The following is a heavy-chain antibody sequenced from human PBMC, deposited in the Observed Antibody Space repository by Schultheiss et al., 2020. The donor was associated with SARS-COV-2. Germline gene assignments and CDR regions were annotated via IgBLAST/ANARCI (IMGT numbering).Heavy chain of an antibody. Sequence: SETLSLTCAVYGESLRNFYWSWIRQAPGKGLEWIGRIYTSGSTNYNPSLKSRVTISVDTSKNQFSLKLSSVTAADTAVYYCARAGYSSSNWFDPWGQGTLVTVSS. CDR2: IYTSGST. J-gene: IGHJ5*02. V-gene: IGHV4-59*10. D-gene: IGHD6-6*01. CDR3: ARAGYSSSNWFDP. CDR1: GESLRNFY.